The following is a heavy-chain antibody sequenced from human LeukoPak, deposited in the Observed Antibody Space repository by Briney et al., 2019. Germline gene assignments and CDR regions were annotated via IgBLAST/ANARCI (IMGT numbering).Heavy chain of an antibody. D-gene: IGHD3-10*01. CDR1: GFTFSSYG. Sequence: GGSLRLSCAASGFTFSSYGMHWVRQAPGQGLEWVAVISYDGSNKYYADSVKGRFTISRDNSKNTLYLQMNSLRAEDTAVYYCAKGSLLVRGVIQGGVDYWGQGTLVTVSS. J-gene: IGHJ4*02. V-gene: IGHV3-30*18. CDR3: AKGSLLVRGVIQGGVDY. CDR2: ISYDGSNK.